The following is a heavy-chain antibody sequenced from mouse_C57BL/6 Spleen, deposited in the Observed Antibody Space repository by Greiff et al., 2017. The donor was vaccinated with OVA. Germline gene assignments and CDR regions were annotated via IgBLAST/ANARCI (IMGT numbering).Heavy chain of an antibody. J-gene: IGHJ4*01. D-gene: IGHD1-3*01. CDR2: ISDGGSYT. CDR3: ARERLSAMDY. CDR1: GFTFRSCA. V-gene: IGHV5-4*01. Sequence: EVKLEESGGGLVKPGGSLKLSCAASGFTFRSCAMSWCRHTPEKRLEWVATISDGGSYTYYPANVKSLFAISRDNAKNNLYLQMSQLKSADTAMYNCARERLSAMDYWGQGTSVTVSS.